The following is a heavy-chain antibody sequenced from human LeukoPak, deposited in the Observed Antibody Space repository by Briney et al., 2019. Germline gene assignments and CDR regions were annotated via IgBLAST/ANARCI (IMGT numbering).Heavy chain of an antibody. J-gene: IGHJ4*02. CDR1: GFTFTNYA. D-gene: IGHD3-10*01. Sequence: PGGSLRLSCAASGFTFTNYAMSWVRQAPGKGLEWVSGISGSGGSTYYADSVKGRFTISRDNSKNTLYLQMNSLRAEDTAVYYCAKVTYYYGSGSYYNPFEYWGQGTLVTVSS. CDR2: ISGSGGST. V-gene: IGHV3-23*01. CDR3: AKVTYYYGSGSYYNPFEY.